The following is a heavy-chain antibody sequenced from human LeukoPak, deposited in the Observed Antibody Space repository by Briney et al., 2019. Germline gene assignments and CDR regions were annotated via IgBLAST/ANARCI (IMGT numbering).Heavy chain of an antibody. CDR2: IRRDGSDR. D-gene: IGHD6-19*01. CDR1: GFTFRNYD. CDR3: AKTGAVAGLFDY. Sequence: GGSLRLSCIPSGFTFRNYDMHWVRQAPGKGLEWVAFIRRDGSDRFHADSVKGRFTISRDNSRNTLYLQMNSLRAEDTAVYYCAKTGAVAGLFDYWGQGTLVTVSS. V-gene: IGHV3-30*02. J-gene: IGHJ4*02.